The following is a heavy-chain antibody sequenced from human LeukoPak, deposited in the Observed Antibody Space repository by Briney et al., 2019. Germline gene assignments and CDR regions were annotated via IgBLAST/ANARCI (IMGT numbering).Heavy chain of an antibody. Sequence: GSSVKVSCKASGGTFSSYAISWVRQAPGQGLEWMGRIIPIFGTANYAQKFQGRVTITTDESTSTAYMELSSLRSEDTAVYYCARESRLYDSGGYYYVHAFDIWGQGTMVTVSS. D-gene: IGHD3-22*01. CDR1: GGTFSSYA. CDR3: ARESRLYDSGGYYYVHAFDI. J-gene: IGHJ3*02. CDR2: IIPIFGTA. V-gene: IGHV1-69*05.